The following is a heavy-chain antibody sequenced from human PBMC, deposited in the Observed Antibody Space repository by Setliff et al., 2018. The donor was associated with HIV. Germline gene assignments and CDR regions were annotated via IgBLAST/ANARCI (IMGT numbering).Heavy chain of an antibody. V-gene: IGHV4-38-2*01. CDR2: IYHTGSS. D-gene: IGHD2-8*02. J-gene: IGHJ6*03. CDR1: GFSISSRYY. Sequence: TLSLTCDVSGFSISSRYYWGWIRQSPGKGLEWIGNIYHTGSSYYNPSLNDRATISLDTSKNQFSLKLNSVTAADTAVYYCARVSSTYWYSIFRNYYYHMDVWGKGTTVTVSS. CDR3: ARVSSTYWYSIFRNYYYHMDV.